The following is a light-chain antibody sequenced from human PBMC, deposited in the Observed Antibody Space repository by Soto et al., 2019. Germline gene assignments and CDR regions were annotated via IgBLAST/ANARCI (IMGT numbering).Light chain of an antibody. CDR2: DIS. CDR3: TSYTSSNIWV. CDR1: SSDVGGYEY. V-gene: IGLV2-14*01. J-gene: IGLJ3*02. Sequence: QSALTQPASVSGSPGQSISISCTGTSSDVGGYEYVSWYQQHPGEAPKLMIYDISDRPSGVSDRFSGSKSGNTASLTISGLQAEDEADYYCTSYTSSNIWVFGGGTKVTVL.